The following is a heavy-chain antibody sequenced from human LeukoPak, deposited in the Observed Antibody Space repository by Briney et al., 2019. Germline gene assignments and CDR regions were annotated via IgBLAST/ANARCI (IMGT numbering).Heavy chain of an antibody. J-gene: IGHJ2*01. Sequence: PGGSLRLSCAASGFTSSDYAMHWVRQAPGKELEYVSAISSNGGSIHYANSVKGRFTISRDNSKNTLYLQMDSLRAEDMAVYYCARDTCGCGSGWHLYWYFDLWGRGTLVTVSS. CDR1: GFTSSDYA. CDR2: ISSNGGSI. D-gene: IGHD6-19*01. CDR3: ARDTCGCGSGWHLYWYFDL. V-gene: IGHV3-64*01.